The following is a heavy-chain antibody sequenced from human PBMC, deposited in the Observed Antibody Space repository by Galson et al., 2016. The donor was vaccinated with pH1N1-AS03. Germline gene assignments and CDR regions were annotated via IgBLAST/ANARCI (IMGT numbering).Heavy chain of an antibody. CDR1: GFSLPTDKMC. J-gene: IGHJ6*02. CDR2: IAWDDDE. CDR3: ARSPGDYFYSLVIDV. Sequence: PALVKPTQTLTLTCTFSGFSLPTDKMCVTWIRQPPGKALEWLARIAWDDDEYYSRSLRTRLTISKDNSKNQVVLTMTNMDPADTGTYFWARSPGDYFYSLVIDVWGQGTSVTVSS. V-gene: IGHV2-70*11. D-gene: IGHD2-21*02.